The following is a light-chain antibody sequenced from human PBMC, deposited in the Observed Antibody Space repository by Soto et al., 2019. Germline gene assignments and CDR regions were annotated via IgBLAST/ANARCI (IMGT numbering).Light chain of an antibody. J-gene: IGLJ1*01. CDR1: SSNIGRNS. Sequence: QSVLTQAPSVSWTPGQRVTITCSGSSSNIGRNSVNWYQHLPGTAPKLLTHGNNHRPSGVPDRFSGSKSGTSASLAISGLQPEDEADYCCAAWDDSLNEYVFGDGTKVTVL. V-gene: IGLV1-44*01. CDR2: GNN. CDR3: AAWDDSLNEYV.